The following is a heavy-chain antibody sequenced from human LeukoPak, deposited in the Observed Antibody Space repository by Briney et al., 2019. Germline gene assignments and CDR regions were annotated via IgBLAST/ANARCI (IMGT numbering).Heavy chain of an antibody. V-gene: IGHV3-30*02. CDR3: AKVDVLRFLEWLSQGGFMDV. CDR1: GFTFSSYG. Sequence: QPGGSLRLSCAASGFTFSSYGMHWVRQAPGKGLEWVAFIRYDGSNKYYADSVKGRFTISRDNSKNTLYLQMNSLRAEDTAVYYCAKVDVLRFLEWLSQGGFMDVWGKGTTVTVSS. J-gene: IGHJ6*03. D-gene: IGHD3-3*01. CDR2: IRYDGSNK.